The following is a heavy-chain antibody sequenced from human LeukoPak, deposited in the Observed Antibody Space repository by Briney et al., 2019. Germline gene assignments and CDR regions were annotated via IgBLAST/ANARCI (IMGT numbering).Heavy chain of an antibody. V-gene: IGHV3-7*01. Sequence: GGSLRLSCASSGFTFSNYWKSWVRQAPGKGLEWVANIKQDGSEKYYVDSLKGRFTISRDNAKNSLFLQMNSLRAEDTAFYYCAKQRYGGVDYWGQGTLVTVSS. J-gene: IGHJ4*02. CDR1: GFTFSNYW. D-gene: IGHD1/OR15-1a*01. CDR2: IKQDGSEK. CDR3: AKQRYGGVDY.